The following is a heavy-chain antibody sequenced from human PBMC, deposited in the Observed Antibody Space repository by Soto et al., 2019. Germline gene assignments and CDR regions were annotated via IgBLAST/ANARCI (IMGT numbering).Heavy chain of an antibody. CDR2: ISAYNGNT. Sequence: QVQLVQSGAEVKKPGASVKVSCKASGYTFTSYGISWVRQAPGQGLEWMGWISAYNGNTNHAQKLQGRVNMTTDTTSSTAYMELRSLRSDDTAVYYCARDFHGPCTKGVCYRSFDYWGQGTLVTVSS. V-gene: IGHV1-18*04. CDR1: GYTFTSYG. J-gene: IGHJ4*02. D-gene: IGHD2-8*01. CDR3: ARDFHGPCTKGVCYRSFDY.